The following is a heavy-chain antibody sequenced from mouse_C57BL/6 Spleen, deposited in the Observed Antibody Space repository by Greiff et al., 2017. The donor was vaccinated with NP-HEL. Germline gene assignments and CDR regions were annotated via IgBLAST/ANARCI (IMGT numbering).Heavy chain of an antibody. J-gene: IGHJ2*01. Sequence: QVQLQQPGAELVKPGASVKLSCKASGYTFTSYWMHWVKQRPGQGLEWIGMIHPNSGSTNYNEKFKSKATLTVDKSSSTAYMQLSSLTSEDSAVYYCARRGYLLLWDYWGQGTTLTVSS. D-gene: IGHD1-1*02. CDR2: IHPNSGST. CDR3: ARRGYLLLWDY. V-gene: IGHV1-64*01. CDR1: GYTFTSYW.